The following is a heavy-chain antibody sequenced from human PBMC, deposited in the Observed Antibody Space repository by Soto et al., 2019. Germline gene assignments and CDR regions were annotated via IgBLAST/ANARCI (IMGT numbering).Heavy chain of an antibody. D-gene: IGHD1-26*01. J-gene: IGHJ6*02. CDR2: ISSSSSYI. Sequence: GGSLRLSCAASGFTFSSYSMNWVRQAPGKGLEWVSSISSSSSYIYYADSVKGRFTISRDNAKNSLYLQMNSLRAEDTAVYYCARDLVSPNYYYYGMDVWGQGTTVTVSS. CDR3: ARDLVSPNYYYYGMDV. V-gene: IGHV3-21*01. CDR1: GFTFSSYS.